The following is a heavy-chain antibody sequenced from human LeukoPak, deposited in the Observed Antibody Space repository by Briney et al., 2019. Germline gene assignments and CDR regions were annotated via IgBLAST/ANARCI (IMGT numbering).Heavy chain of an antibody. CDR2: IYPGDSNT. V-gene: IGHV5-51*01. J-gene: IGHJ4*02. D-gene: IGHD3-22*01. CDR1: GYSFTSYW. CDR3: ARYDSSGYYSDY. Sequence: GESLKISCKGSGYSFTSYWIGWVRQMPGKGLEGMGIIYPGDSNTRYRTSFQGQVTISADKYISTAYLQWSSLKASDTAMYYCARYDSSGYYSDYWGQGTLVTVSS.